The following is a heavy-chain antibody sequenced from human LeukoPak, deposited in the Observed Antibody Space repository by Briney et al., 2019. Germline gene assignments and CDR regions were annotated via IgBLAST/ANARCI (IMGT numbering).Heavy chain of an antibody. J-gene: IGHJ4*02. Sequence: ASVKVSCKASGYTFTSYGISWVRQAPGQGLEWMGWISAYNGNTNYAQKLQGRVTMTTDTSTSTAYIELRSLRSDDTAVYYCARADLNSYGLPLFDYWGQGTLVTVSS. CDR3: ARADLNSYGLPLFDY. CDR2: ISAYNGNT. D-gene: IGHD5-18*01. CDR1: GYTFTSYG. V-gene: IGHV1-18*01.